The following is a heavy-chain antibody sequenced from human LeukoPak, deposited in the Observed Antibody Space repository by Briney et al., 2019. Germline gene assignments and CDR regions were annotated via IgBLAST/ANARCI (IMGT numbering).Heavy chain of an antibody. CDR2: ISYDGSNK. Sequence: GGSLRLSCAASGFTFSSYAMHWVRQAPGKGLEWVAVISYDGSNKYHADSVKGRFTISRDNSKNTLYLQMNSLRAEDTAVYYCARDSGVRGVITPYYGMDVWGKGTTVTVSS. V-gene: IGHV3-30*04. J-gene: IGHJ6*04. D-gene: IGHD3-10*01. CDR1: GFTFSSYA. CDR3: ARDSGVRGVITPYYGMDV.